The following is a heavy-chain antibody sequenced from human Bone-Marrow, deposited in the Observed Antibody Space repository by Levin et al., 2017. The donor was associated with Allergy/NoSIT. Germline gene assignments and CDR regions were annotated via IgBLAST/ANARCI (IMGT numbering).Heavy chain of an antibody. CDR3: VHYGVEDVGY. CDR1: GYTFTDYY. D-gene: IGHD4/OR15-4a*01. CDR2: INTDSGDT. V-gene: IGHV1-2*06. Sequence: ASVKVSCKASGYTFTDYYMHWVRQAPGQGLEWMGRINTDSGDTHYAQTFQGRVTLTRDTTINTAYMELSSLQSDDAAVYYCVHYGVEDVGYWGQGAQVTVSS. J-gene: IGHJ4*02.